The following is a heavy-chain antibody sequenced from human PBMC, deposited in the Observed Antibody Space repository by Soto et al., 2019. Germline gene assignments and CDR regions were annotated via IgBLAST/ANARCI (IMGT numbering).Heavy chain of an antibody. V-gene: IGHV4-59*01. CDR1: GGSISSYY. CDR2: IYYSGST. Sequence: SETLSLTCTVSGGSISSYYCSWIRQPPGKGLEWIGYIYYSGSTNYNPSLKSRVTISVDTSKNQFSLKLSSVTAADTAVYYCARGVIVGATTPYFDYWVQGTLVTVSS. J-gene: IGHJ4*02. D-gene: IGHD1-26*01. CDR3: ARGVIVGATTPYFDY.